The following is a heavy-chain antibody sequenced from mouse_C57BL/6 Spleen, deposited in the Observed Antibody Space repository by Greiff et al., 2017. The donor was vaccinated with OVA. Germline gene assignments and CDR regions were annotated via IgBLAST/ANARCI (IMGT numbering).Heavy chain of an antibody. Sequence: VQLQQSGPGLVQPSQSLSITCTVSGFSLTSHGVHWVRQSPGKGLEWLGVIWRGGSTDYNAAFMSRLSITKDNSKSQVFFKMNSLQADDTAIYYCAKTFYYYGSSYYAMDYWGQGTSVTVSS. CDR1: GFSLTSHG. V-gene: IGHV2-5*01. D-gene: IGHD1-1*01. CDR2: IWRGGST. CDR3: AKTFYYYGSSYYAMDY. J-gene: IGHJ4*01.